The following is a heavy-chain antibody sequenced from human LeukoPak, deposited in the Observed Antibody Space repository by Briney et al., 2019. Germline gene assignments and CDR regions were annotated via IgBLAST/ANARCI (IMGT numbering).Heavy chain of an antibody. CDR2: IIPIFGIA. CDR3: ARGWNDPDGKFDY. V-gene: IGHV1-69*04. J-gene: IGHJ4*02. D-gene: IGHD1-1*01. CDR1: GGTFSSYA. Sequence: SVKVSCKASGGTFSSYAISWVQQAPGQGLEWMGRIIPIFGIANYAQKFQGRVTITADKSTSTAYMELSSLRSEDTAVYYCARGWNDPDGKFDYWGQGTLVTVSS.